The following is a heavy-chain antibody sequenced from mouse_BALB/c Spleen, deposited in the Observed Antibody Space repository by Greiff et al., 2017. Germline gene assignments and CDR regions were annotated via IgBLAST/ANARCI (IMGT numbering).Heavy chain of an antibody. CDR1: GFSLTSYD. D-gene: IGHD2-4*01. J-gene: IGHJ4*01. V-gene: IGHV2-9-2*01. CDR2: IWTGGGT. CDR3: ASYDYDDDYYAMDY. Sequence: QVQLKESGPGLVAPSQSLSITCTVSGFSLTSYDISWIRQPPGKGLEWLGVIWTGGGTNYNSAFMSRLSISKDNSKSQVFLKMNSLQTDDTAIYYCASYDYDDDYYAMDYWGQGTSVTVSS.